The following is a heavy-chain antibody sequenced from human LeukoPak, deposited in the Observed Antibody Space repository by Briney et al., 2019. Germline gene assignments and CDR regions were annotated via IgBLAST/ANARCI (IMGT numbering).Heavy chain of an antibody. D-gene: IGHD2-8*01. V-gene: IGHV3-23*01. J-gene: IGHJ6*04. CDR2: ISDRGSTT. CDR3: AKDRCSNGIGGLCYYMDV. CDR1: GFSFSSYT. Sequence: AGTLRLSCAASGFSFSSYTMSWVRQAPGKGLEWVSGISDRGSTTYYAESVKGRFSIVRDNSKYTLYLQMNSLRAEVTAVYYCAKDRCSNGIGGLCYYMDVWGKGTTVTISS.